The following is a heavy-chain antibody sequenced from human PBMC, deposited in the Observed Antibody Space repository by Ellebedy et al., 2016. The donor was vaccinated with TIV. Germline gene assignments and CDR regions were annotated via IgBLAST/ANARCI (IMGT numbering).Heavy chain of an antibody. D-gene: IGHD3-10*01. J-gene: IGHJ4*02. CDR3: ARGVVGSRSSCNDH. CDR2: IWYDGNNK. CDR1: GFTFSSYD. Sequence: GESLKISCAASGFTFSSYDMHWVRQAPGKGLEWVAVIWYDGNNKYYTDSVKGRFTISRDNSKNTLYLQMDSLRAEDTAVYYCARGVVGSRSSCNDHWGQGTLVTVSS. V-gene: IGHV3-33*01.